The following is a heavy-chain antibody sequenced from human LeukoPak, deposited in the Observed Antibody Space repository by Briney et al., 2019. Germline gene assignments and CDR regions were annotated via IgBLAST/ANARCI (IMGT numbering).Heavy chain of an antibody. CDR1: GGSISSGGYS. V-gene: IGHV4-30-2*01. D-gene: IGHD3-22*01. J-gene: IGHJ4*02. CDR3: AREGSSGQVDY. CDR2: IYHSGST. Sequence: SQTLSLTCAVSGGSISSGGYSWSWIRQPPGEGLEWIGYIYHSGSTYYNPSLKSRVTISVDRSKNQFSLKLSSVTAADTAVYYCAREGSSGQVDYWGQGTLVTVSS.